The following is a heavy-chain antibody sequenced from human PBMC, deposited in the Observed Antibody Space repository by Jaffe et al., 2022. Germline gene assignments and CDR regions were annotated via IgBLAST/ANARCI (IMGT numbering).Heavy chain of an antibody. D-gene: IGHD3-22*01. CDR2: IRYDGSNK. J-gene: IGHJ6*03. CDR3: AKASSGYYFHGYYYYYMDV. V-gene: IGHV3-30*02. CDR1: GFTFSSYG. Sequence: QVQLVESGGGVVQPGGSLRLSCAASGFTFSSYGMHWVRQAPGKGLEWVAFIRYDGSNKYYADSVKGRFTISRDNSKNTLYLQMNSLRAEDTAVYYCAKASSGYYFHGYYYYYMDVWGKGTTVTVSS.